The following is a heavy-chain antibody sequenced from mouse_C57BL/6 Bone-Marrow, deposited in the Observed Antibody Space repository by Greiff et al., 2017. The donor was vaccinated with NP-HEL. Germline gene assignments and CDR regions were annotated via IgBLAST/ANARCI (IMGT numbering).Heavy chain of an antibody. CDR3: ARSRLRRRFAY. CDR2: IYPGDGDT. CDR1: GYAFSSSW. J-gene: IGHJ3*01. Sequence: QVQLQQSGPELVKPGASVKISCKASGYAFSSSWMNWVKQRPGKGLEWIGRIYPGDGDTNYNGKFKGKATLTADKSSSTAYMQLSSLTSEDSAVYFCARSRLRRRFAYWGQGTLVTVSA. D-gene: IGHD2-4*01. V-gene: IGHV1-82*01.